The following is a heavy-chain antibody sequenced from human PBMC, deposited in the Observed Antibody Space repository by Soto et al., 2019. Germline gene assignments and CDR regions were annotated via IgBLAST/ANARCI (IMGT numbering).Heavy chain of an antibody. CDR2: IYYSGST. Sequence: PSETLCLTYTVSGGSIGGGGYYWSWIRQHPGKGLKWIGYIYYSGSTYYNPSLKSRVTISLDTSKNQFSLRLSSVTAADTAVYYCARHGGTPYYYDSSGSYLGGLGTFDIWGQGTMVTVSS. CDR1: GGSIGGGGYY. CDR3: ARHGGTPYYYDSSGSYLGGLGTFDI. J-gene: IGHJ3*02. V-gene: IGHV4-31*03. D-gene: IGHD3-22*01.